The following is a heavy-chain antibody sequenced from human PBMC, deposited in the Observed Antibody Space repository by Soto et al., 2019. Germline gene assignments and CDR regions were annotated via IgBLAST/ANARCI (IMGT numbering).Heavy chain of an antibody. J-gene: IGHJ4*02. D-gene: IGHD1-26*01. CDR2: ISYDGSNK. Sequence: GGSLRLSCAASGFTFSSYGMHWVRQAPGKGLEWVAVISYDGSNKYYADSVKGRFTISRDNSKNTLYLQMNSLRAEDTAVYYCATMRLGATGTYFDYWGQGTLVTVSS. CDR1: GFTFSSYG. CDR3: ATMRLGATGTYFDY. V-gene: IGHV3-30*03.